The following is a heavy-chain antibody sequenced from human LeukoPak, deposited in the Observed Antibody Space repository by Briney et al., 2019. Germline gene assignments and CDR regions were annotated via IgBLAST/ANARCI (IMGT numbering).Heavy chain of an antibody. V-gene: IGHV1-2*02. CDR3: GGGNRGGGFDS. CDR1: GYTFTGYY. D-gene: IGHD3-16*01. J-gene: IGHJ4*02. CDR2: INPTSGST. Sequence: ASVKVSCKGSGYTFTGYYMHWVRQAPGQGLEWMGWINPTSGSTNYAQKFQGRVTVTRDTSISPAYMELSSLESDDTAVFFWGGGNRGGGFDSGGKGTLVTASS.